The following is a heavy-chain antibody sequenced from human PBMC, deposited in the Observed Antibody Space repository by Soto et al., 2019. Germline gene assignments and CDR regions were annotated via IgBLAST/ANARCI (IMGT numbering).Heavy chain of an antibody. V-gene: IGHV1-69*12. J-gene: IGHJ2*01. CDR3: ARGNHRWLQLWYFDL. CDR1: GGTFSNYP. CDR2: IIPIFGTV. D-gene: IGHD5-12*01. Sequence: QVQLVQSGAEVKKPGSSVKVSCKASGGTFSNYPISWVRQAPGQGLEWMGGIIPIFGTVNYAQKFQGRVTTPADESTSTADMELSSLRSEDTAVYYCARGNHRWLQLWYFDLWGRGTLVTVSS.